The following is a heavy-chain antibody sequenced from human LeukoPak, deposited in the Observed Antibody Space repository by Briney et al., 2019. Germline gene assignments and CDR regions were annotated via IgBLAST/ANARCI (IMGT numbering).Heavy chain of an antibody. CDR3: ARGKYYYYYYMDV. V-gene: IGHV1-69*13. CDR1: GGTFSSYA. J-gene: IGHJ6*03. Sequence: GASVKVSCKASGGTFSSYAISWVRQAPGQGLEWMGGIIPIFGTANYAQEFQGRVTITADESTSTAYMELSSLRSEDTAVYYCARGKYYYYYYMDVWGKGTTVTISS. CDR2: IIPIFGTA.